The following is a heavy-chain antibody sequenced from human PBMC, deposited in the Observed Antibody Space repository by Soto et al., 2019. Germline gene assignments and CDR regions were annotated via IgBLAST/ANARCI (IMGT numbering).Heavy chain of an antibody. J-gene: IGHJ6*02. CDR2: ISSSSGST. D-gene: IGHD5-12*01. Sequence: GGSLRLSCAASGFTFSDYYMSWIRQAPGKGLEYISYISSSSGSTNYADSVKGRFTISRDNAKNSLYLQMSSLRAEDTAVYYCARDRGGYDRLYYYHGMDVWGQGTKVPVSS. CDR3: ARDRGGYDRLYYYHGMDV. V-gene: IGHV3-11*06. CDR1: GFTFSDYY.